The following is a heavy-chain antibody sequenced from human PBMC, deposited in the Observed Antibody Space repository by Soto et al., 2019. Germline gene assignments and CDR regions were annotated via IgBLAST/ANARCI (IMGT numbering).Heavy chain of an antibody. V-gene: IGHV4-39*02. D-gene: IGHD3-16*01. J-gene: IGHJ5*02. CDR2: IYYSGST. CDR1: GGSISSSSYY. Sequence: SETLSLTCTVSGGSISSSSYYWGWIRQPPGKGLEWIGSIYYSGSTYYNPSLKSRVTISVDTSKNQFSLKLSSVTAADTAVYYCARECYAKWFDPWGQGTLVTVSS. CDR3: ARECYAKWFDP.